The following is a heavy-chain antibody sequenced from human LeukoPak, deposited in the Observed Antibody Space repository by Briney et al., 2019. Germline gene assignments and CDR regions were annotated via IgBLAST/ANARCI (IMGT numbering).Heavy chain of an antibody. CDR1: GFTFSSYS. Sequence: GGSLRLSCAASGFTFSSYSMNWVRQAPGKGLEWVSYISSSSSTINYADSVKGRFTISRDNAKNSLYLQMNSLRAEDTAVYYCARDYGSGSYTVYWGQGTLVTVSS. CDR2: ISSSSSTI. V-gene: IGHV3-48*01. CDR3: ARDYGSGSYTVY. D-gene: IGHD3-10*01. J-gene: IGHJ4*02.